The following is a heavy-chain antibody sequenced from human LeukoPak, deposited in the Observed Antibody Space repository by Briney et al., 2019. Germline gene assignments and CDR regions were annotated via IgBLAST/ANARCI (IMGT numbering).Heavy chain of an antibody. CDR3: ARDPVEWELLLDC. CDR1: GFTFSNYW. J-gene: IGHJ4*02. Sequence: GSLRLSCAASGFTFSNYWMGWVRQAPGKRPEWVANMDIDGSEKYYADSVKGRFTISRDNARNSVYLQMNSLRVEDTAVYYCARDPVEWELLLDCWGQGTLVTVSS. D-gene: IGHD1-26*01. V-gene: IGHV3-7*01. CDR2: MDIDGSEK.